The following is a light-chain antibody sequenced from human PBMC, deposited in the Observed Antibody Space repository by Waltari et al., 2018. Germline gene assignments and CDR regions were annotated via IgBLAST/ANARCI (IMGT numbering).Light chain of an antibody. J-gene: IGLJ1*01. V-gene: IGLV9-49*01. CDR3: GADHGSGSNFVKV. Sequence: QPVLTQPPSASASLGASVTLTCTLSSGYSNYNVDWYKQRPGKGPRFVMRVGTGGIVGSKGDGIPDRFSVLGSGLNRYLTIKNIQEEDESDYYCGADHGSGSNFVKVFGTGTEVTVL. CDR2: VGTGGIVG. CDR1: SGYSNYN.